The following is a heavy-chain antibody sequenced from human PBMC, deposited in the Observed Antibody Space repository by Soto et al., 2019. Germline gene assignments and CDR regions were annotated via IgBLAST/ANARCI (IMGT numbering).Heavy chain of an antibody. CDR2: IYPCDSDT. J-gene: IGHJ6*02. Sequence: GESLNISCKGSGYSFTSYWIGWVRQMPGKGLERMGIIYPCDSDTRYSPSFRGQVTISADQSISTAYLQWSSLKASDTAMYYCARPRGSSPGDIYGMDVWGQGTTVTVSS. D-gene: IGHD3-16*01. CDR1: GYSFTSYW. CDR3: ARPRGSSPGDIYGMDV. V-gene: IGHV5-51*01.